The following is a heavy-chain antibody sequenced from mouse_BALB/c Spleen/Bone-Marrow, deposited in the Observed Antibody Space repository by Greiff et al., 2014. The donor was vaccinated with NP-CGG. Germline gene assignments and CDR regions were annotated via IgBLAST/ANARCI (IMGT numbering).Heavy chain of an antibody. Sequence: QVQLKQSGSVLVRPGASVKLSFKASGYTFTSSWMHWGKQRPGQGLEWIGEIHPNSGNTNYNEKFKGKATLTVDTSSSTAYVDLRSLTSEDSAVYYCARHYRYAYYFDYWGQGTTLTVSS. CDR1: GYTFTSSW. CDR3: ARHYRYAYYFDY. J-gene: IGHJ2*01. CDR2: IHPNSGNT. V-gene: IGHV1S130*01. D-gene: IGHD2-14*01.